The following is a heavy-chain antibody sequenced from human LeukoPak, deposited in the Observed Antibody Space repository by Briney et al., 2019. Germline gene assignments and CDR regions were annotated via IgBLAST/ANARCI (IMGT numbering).Heavy chain of an antibody. CDR1: GASISSYY. V-gene: IGHV4-34*01. J-gene: IGHJ4*02. CDR2: INHSGST. CDR3: ARGGGGYSYGQFDY. Sequence: PSETLSLTCTVSGASISSYYWSWIRQPPGKGLEWIGEINHSGSTNYNPSLKSRVTISVDTSKNQFSLKLSSVTAADTAVYYCARGGGGYSYGQFDYWGQGTLVTVSS. D-gene: IGHD5-18*01.